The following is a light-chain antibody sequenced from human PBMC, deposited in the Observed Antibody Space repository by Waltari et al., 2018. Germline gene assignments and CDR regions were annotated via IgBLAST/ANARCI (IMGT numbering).Light chain of an antibody. V-gene: IGLV2-14*03. CDR1: SSDVGGYNC. CDR3: SSKTSSSTVV. CDR2: DVS. J-gene: IGLJ2*01. Sequence: QSALTQPASVSGSPGQSITIPCPGTSSDVGGYNCVSWYQHHPGKAPKLLVFDVSNRPSGASNRFSGSKSGNTASLTIAGLQAGDEADYYCSSKTSSSTVVFGGGTKLTVL.